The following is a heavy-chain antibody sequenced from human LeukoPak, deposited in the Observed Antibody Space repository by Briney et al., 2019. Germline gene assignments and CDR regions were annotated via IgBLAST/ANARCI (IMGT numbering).Heavy chain of an antibody. D-gene: IGHD2-2*01. J-gene: IGHJ4*02. Sequence: SSETLSLTSTVSGGSISSGGYYWSWIRQLPGKGLEWIGYIYHSGSTYYNPSLKSRVTISVDRSKNQFSLKLSSVTAADTAVYYCARFVVPAAPSAYYFDYWGQGTLVTVSS. CDR1: GGSISSGGYY. V-gene: IGHV4-30-2*01. CDR2: IYHSGST. CDR3: ARFVVPAAPSAYYFDY.